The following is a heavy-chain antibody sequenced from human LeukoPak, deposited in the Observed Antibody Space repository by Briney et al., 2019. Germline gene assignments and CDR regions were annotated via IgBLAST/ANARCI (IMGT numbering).Heavy chain of an antibody. D-gene: IGHD1-26*01. Sequence: PGGSLRLSCAASGLTFSNAWMSWVRQAPGKGLEWVGRIKSKPDGGAIDYAAPVKGRFILSRDDSKDMLYLQMNSLKTEDTGVYYCTRDKLELRQFDYWGQGTLVTVSS. CDR3: TRDKLELRQFDY. CDR2: IKSKPDGGAI. J-gene: IGHJ4*02. CDR1: GLTFSNAW. V-gene: IGHV3-15*01.